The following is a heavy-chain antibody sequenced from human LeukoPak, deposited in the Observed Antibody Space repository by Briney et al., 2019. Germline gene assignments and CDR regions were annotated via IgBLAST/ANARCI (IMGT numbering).Heavy chain of an antibody. CDR2: ISSSSSYI. CDR3: AKGLNYDFWSGYYTNDY. Sequence: GGSLRLSCAASGFTFSSYSMNWVRQAPGKGLEWVSSISSSSSYIYYADSVKGRFTISRDNSKNTLYLQMNSLRAEDTAVYYCAKGLNYDFWSGYYTNDYWGQGTLVTVSS. V-gene: IGHV3-21*04. D-gene: IGHD3-3*01. J-gene: IGHJ4*02. CDR1: GFTFSSYS.